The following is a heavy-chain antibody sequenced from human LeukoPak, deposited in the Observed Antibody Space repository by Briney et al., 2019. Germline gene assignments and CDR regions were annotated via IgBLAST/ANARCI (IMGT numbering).Heavy chain of an antibody. Sequence: SETLSLTCIVSGGPISVDYWNWIRQAPGKGLEWIGYIYYTGRTKYNPSLASRLTISIDTSKSQFSLKLSSVTAADTAVYYCARGRAGRGYSYVIYYYYYMDVWGKGTTVTVSS. J-gene: IGHJ6*03. D-gene: IGHD5-18*01. CDR2: IYYTGRT. V-gene: IGHV4-59*12. CDR1: GGPISVDY. CDR3: ARGRAGRGYSYVIYYYYYMDV.